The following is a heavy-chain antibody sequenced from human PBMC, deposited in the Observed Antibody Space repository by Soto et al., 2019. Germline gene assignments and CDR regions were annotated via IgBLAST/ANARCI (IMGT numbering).Heavy chain of an antibody. CDR3: AREGYYSGSGTYSPPRYYGMDV. D-gene: IGHD3-10*01. CDR1: GYTFSNYG. Sequence: QVQLVQSGAEVRKPGASVKVSCKASGYTFSNYGLSWVRQAPGQGLEWMGWISDYNGNTHYAQKFQGRLIMTTDTSAXTXXXQXXSLTSDDTAVYCCAREGYYSGSGTYSPPRYYGMDVWGQGTTVTVSS. V-gene: IGHV1-18*01. J-gene: IGHJ6*02. CDR2: ISDYNGNT.